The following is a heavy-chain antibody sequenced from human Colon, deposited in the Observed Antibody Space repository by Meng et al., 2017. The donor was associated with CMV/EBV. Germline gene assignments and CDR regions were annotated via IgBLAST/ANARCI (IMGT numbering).Heavy chain of an antibody. V-gene: IGHV3-21*01. J-gene: IGHJ4*02. Sequence: GESLKISCAASGFSFSTYNMNWVRQAPGKGLEWVSSISSSGNYIYYADSVKGRFTISRDNAKNSVYLQMNSLTARDTAVYYCARDSGAIRLIDYWGQGTLVTVSS. CDR2: ISSSGNYI. CDR3: ARDSGAIRLIDY. CDR1: GFSFSTYN. D-gene: IGHD4/OR15-4a*01.